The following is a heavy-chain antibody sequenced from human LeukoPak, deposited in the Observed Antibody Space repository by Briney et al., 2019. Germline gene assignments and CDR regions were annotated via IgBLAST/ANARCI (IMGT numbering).Heavy chain of an antibody. D-gene: IGHD3-22*01. CDR3: AALLSDIYDSSGYWYYFDY. CDR1: GGTFSSYA. CDR2: IIPILGIA. J-gene: IGHJ4*02. V-gene: IGHV1-69*04. Sequence: SVKVSCKASGGTFSSYAISWVRQAPGQGLEWTGRIIPILGIANYAQKFQGRVTITADKSTSTAYMELSSLRSEDTAVYYCAALLSDIYDSSGYWYYFDYWGQGTLVTVSS.